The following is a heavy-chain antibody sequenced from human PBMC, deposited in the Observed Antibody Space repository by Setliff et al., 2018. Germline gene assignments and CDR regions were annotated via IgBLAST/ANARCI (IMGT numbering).Heavy chain of an antibody. V-gene: IGHV4-34*01. CDR2: IYYSGST. D-gene: IGHD6-25*01. J-gene: IGHJ6*02. CDR1: GGSFSGYY. CDR3: ARVSGMGSPPYYYYYYGMDV. Sequence: PSETLSLTCAVYGGSFSGYYWSWIRQPPGKGPEWIGSIYYSGSTYYNPSLKSRVTISVDTSKNQFSLKLSSVTAADTAVYYCARVSGMGSPPYYYYYYGMDVWGQGTTVTVSS.